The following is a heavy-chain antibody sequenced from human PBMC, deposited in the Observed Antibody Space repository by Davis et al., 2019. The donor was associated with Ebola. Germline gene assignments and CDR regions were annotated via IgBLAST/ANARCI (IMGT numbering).Heavy chain of an antibody. CDR1: EFTFRSYW. CDR3: ARDVGGRAGY. Sequence: PGGSLRLSCVGSEFTFRSYWFHWVRQAPGKGLEWVSRIDTDGSTTNYADSVRGRFTISRDNAKNTLFLQINSLRADDTAVYYCARDVGGRAGYWGQGTLVTVSS. J-gene: IGHJ4*02. V-gene: IGHV3-74*01. CDR2: IDTDGSTT.